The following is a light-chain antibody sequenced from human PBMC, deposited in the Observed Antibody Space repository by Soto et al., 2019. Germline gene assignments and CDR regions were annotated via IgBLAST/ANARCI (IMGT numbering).Light chain of an antibody. V-gene: IGKV1-5*03. CDR1: QSISSW. J-gene: IGKJ2*01. CDR2: KAS. CDR3: QQYNSNSYT. Sequence: DIQMTQSPSTLSASVGDRVIITCRASQSISSWLAWYQQKPGKASNLLIYKASSLESGVPSRFSGSGSGTEFTLTISSLQPDDSATYYCQQYNSNSYTFGQGTKLEIK.